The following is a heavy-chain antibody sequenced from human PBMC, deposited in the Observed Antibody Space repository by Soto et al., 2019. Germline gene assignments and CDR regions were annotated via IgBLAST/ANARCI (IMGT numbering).Heavy chain of an antibody. J-gene: IGHJ6*03. CDR2: IYYSGNT. CDR3: ARGGISHWAYFYYMDV. Sequence: SETLSLTCTVSGGSISSSSYYWGWIRQSPGTGLEWIGSIYYSGNTYYNPSLKSRVTMSVDTSKNQFSLTLNSVTAADTATYYCARGGISHWAYFYYMDVWDRGTTVTVSS. V-gene: IGHV4-39*07. CDR1: GGSISSSSYY. D-gene: IGHD2-21*01.